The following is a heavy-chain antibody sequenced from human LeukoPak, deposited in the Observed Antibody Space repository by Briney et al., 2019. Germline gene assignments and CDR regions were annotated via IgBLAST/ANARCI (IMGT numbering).Heavy chain of an antibody. V-gene: IGHV4-39*01. CDR3: ARHVVVPAGGLNWFDP. CDR1: GGSISSYY. D-gene: IGHD2-2*01. Sequence: SETLSLTCTVSGGSISSYYWGWIRQPPGKGLEWIGSIYYSGSTYYNPSLKSRVTISVDASKNQFSLKLSSVTAADTAVYYCARHVVVPAGGLNWFDPWGQGTLVTVSS. J-gene: IGHJ5*02. CDR2: IYYSGST.